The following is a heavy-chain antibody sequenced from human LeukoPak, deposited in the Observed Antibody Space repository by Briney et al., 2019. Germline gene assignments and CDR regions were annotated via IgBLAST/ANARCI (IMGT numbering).Heavy chain of an antibody. J-gene: IGHJ3*01. D-gene: IGHD3-22*01. Sequence: SETLSLTCDVSGVSINTCCYYWTWIRQPPGKGLEWIGFIYYTGRTRYNPSLQSRVMILADTSKNDFSLKMASVTAADTAVYYCARLLDYDSSGDPDTFDVWGQGIMVTASS. CDR3: ARLLDYDSSGDPDTFDV. CDR2: IYYTGRT. V-gene: IGHV4-61*03. CDR1: GVSINTCCYY.